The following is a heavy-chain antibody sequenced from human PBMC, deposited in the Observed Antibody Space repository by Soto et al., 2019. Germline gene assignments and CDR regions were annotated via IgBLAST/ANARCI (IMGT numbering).Heavy chain of an antibody. CDR3: ARGPITQTSFIDH. CDR2: ISYDGGNQ. CDR1: GFTVSSYP. Sequence: PGGSLRLSSEASGFTVSSYPMHWVRQAPGKGLEWVTVISYDGGNQYYADSVKGRFTISRDNSKDTLYLQMHSLRSDDTAVYFCARGPITQTSFIDHWGQGPLGTVSS. J-gene: IGHJ4*02. D-gene: IGHD1-20*01. V-gene: IGHV3-30-3*01.